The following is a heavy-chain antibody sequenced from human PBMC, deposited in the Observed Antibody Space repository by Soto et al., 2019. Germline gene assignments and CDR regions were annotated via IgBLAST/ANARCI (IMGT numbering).Heavy chain of an antibody. CDR2: IKSKTDGGTI. Sequence: EVQLVESGGGLVKPGGSLRLSCAASGFTFSNAWMTWVRQAPGKGLEWVGRIKSKTDGGTIDYAAPVKGRYSVSRDHSETTLSLQMNSLKTEDTAVYYCTTDRGSRRSSLYFDYSGQGTQVTVSS. J-gene: IGHJ4*02. CDR1: GFTFSNAW. CDR3: TTDRGSRRSSLYFDY. D-gene: IGHD6-6*01. V-gene: IGHV3-15*01.